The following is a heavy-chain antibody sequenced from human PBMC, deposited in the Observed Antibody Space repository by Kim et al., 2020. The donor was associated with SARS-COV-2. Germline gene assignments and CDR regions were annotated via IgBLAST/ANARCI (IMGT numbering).Heavy chain of an antibody. CDR1: GFTFRNFW. V-gene: IGHV3-7*01. J-gene: IGHJ4*02. D-gene: IGHD4-17*01. Sequence: GGSLRLSCAASGFTFRNFWMSWVRQAPGKGLEWVASIKHDGSQKNYVDSVKGRFTISRDNAKNSLYLQMDSLRAEDMAMYYCATSYSDYEDWGQGTLVTVSS. CDR3: ATSYSDYED. CDR2: IKHDGSQK.